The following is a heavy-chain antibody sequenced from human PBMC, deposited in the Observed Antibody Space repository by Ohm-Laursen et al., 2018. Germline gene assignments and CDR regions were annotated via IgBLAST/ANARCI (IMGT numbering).Heavy chain of an antibody. CDR1: GFTFSSDT. J-gene: IGHJ4*02. CDR2: LSGSGHDT. D-gene: IGHD2-15*01. CDR3: AKTRYFSRGSCDFDY. V-gene: IGHV3-23*01. Sequence: SLRLSCTASGFTFSSDTMSWVRQAPEKGLEWVSGLSGSGHDTYYTDSVKGRFTISRDNSKNTLYLQMNGLRAEDTAVYYCAKTRYFSRGSCDFDYWGQGTLVTVSS.